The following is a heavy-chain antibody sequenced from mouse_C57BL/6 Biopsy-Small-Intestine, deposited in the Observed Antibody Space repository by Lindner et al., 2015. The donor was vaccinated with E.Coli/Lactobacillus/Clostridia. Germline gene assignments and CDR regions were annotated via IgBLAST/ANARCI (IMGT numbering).Heavy chain of an antibody. CDR2: INPSSGYT. Sequence: VQLQESGAELAKPGASVKLSCKASGYTFTSYWMHWVKQRPGQGLEWIGHINPSSGYTKYNQKFKDKATLTADESSSTAYMQLSSLTYEDSAVYYCARSGYFGKGGDYFDYWGQGTTLTVSS. CDR3: ARSGYFGKGGDYFDY. J-gene: IGHJ2*01. D-gene: IGHD2-1*01. CDR1: GYTFTSYW. V-gene: IGHV1-7*01.